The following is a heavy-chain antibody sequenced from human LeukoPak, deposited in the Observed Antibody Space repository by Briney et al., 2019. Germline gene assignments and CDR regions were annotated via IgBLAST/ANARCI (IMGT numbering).Heavy chain of an antibody. Sequence: GGSLRLSCAASGFTFSSYSMNWVRQAPGKGLEWVSSISSSSSYIYYADSVKGRFTISRDNAKNSLYLQMNSLRAEDTAVYYCARDYLAIAVAGTRAFDIWGQGTMVTVSS. CDR3: ARDYLAIAVAGTRAFDI. V-gene: IGHV3-21*01. CDR1: GFTFSSYS. D-gene: IGHD6-19*01. J-gene: IGHJ3*02. CDR2: ISSSSSYI.